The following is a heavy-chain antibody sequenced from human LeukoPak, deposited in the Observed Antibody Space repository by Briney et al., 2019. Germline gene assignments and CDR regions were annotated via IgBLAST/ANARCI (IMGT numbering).Heavy chain of an antibody. CDR3: ARDFSGWYYFDY. Sequence: PGGSLRLSCAASGFTFSSYAMHWVRQAPGKGLEWVAVISYDGSNKYYADSVKGRFTISRDNSKNTLYLQMNSLRAEDTAVYYCARDFSGWYYFDYWGQGTLVTVSS. V-gene: IGHV3-30*04. J-gene: IGHJ4*02. CDR2: ISYDGSNK. D-gene: IGHD6-19*01. CDR1: GFTFSSYA.